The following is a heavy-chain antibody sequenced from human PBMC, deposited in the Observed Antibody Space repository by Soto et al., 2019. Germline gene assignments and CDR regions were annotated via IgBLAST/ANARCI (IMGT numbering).Heavy chain of an antibody. CDR3: ARDGVAVTTGISGY. D-gene: IGHD4-4*01. CDR1: GYTFTSYS. CDR2: INVYNGNI. J-gene: IGHJ4*02. V-gene: IGHV1-18*01. Sequence: QVQLVQSGAEVKKPGASVKVSCKASGYTFTSYSISWVRQAPGQGLEWMGWINVYNGNIKFALKFQGKDNISTDTSTSTVYMELRSQASDDTAVYFCARDGVAVTTGISGYWGQGTLVTVSS.